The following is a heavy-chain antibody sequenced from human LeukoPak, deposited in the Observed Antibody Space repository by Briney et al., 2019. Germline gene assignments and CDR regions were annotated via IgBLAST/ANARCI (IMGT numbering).Heavy chain of an antibody. Sequence: GASVKVSCKASGYTFTSYRISWVRQAPGQGLEWMGWISAYNGDTNYAQKLQGRVTMTTDTSTSTAYMELRSLRSDDTDVYYCARDEYYFGSGSYFYFDYWGQGTLVTVSS. CDR1: GYTFTSYR. CDR2: ISAYNGDT. CDR3: ARDEYYFGSGSYFYFDY. V-gene: IGHV1-18*01. D-gene: IGHD3-10*01. J-gene: IGHJ4*02.